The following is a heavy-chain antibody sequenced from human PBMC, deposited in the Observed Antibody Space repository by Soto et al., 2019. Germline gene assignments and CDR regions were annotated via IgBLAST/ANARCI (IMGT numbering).Heavy chain of an antibody. CDR1: GYTFTTYY. J-gene: IGHJ4*02. CDR2: INPSGGSI. V-gene: IGHV1-46*01. D-gene: IGHD6-13*01. Sequence: GASVKVSCKASGYTFTTYYIHWVRQAPGQGLEWMGVINPSGGSINYAQKFQGRVTITRDTSASTAYMELSSLRSEDTAVYYCARDSDKQQLVLRMIYWGQGTLVTVSS. CDR3: ARDSDKQQLVLRMIY.